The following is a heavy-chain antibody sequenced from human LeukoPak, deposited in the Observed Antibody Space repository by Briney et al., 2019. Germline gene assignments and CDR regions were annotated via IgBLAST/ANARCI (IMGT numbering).Heavy chain of an antibody. CDR1: GGSFSGYY. CDR2: INHSGST. CDR3: ARHDSSGYYWNFYYFDY. D-gene: IGHD3-22*01. Sequence: PSETLSLTCAVYGGSFSGYYWSWIRQPPGKGLEWIGEINHSGSTNYNPSLKSRVTISVDTSRNQFSLKLSSVTAADTAVYYCARHDSSGYYWNFYYFDYWGQGTLVTVSS. J-gene: IGHJ4*02. V-gene: IGHV4-34*01.